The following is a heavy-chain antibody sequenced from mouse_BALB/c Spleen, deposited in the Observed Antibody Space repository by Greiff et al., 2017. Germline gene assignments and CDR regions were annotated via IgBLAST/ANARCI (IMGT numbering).Heavy chain of an antibody. CDR3: ARYYGSSYAMDY. D-gene: IGHD1-1*01. J-gene: IGHJ4*01. V-gene: IGHV1-9*01. CDR2: ILPGSGST. Sequence: QVQLQQSGAELMKPGASVKISCKATGYTFSSYWIEWVKQRPGHGLEWIGEILPGSGSTNYNEKFKGKATFTADTSSNTAYMQLSSPTSEDSAVYYCARYYGSSYAMDYWGQGTSVTVSS. CDR1: GYTFSSYW.